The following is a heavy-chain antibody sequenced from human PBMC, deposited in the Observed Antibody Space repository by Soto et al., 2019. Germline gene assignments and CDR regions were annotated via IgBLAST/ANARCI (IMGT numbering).Heavy chain of an antibody. CDR2: VSYDGSNK. CDR3: ARDGVSARQPYYEGLDV. Sequence: QVQLVESGGGVVQPGGSLRLSCVASGFTFSNYAMHWVRQAPGKGLEWVAVVSYDGSNKYYGGSVRGRFTVSRDNSNNTIYLQMNNLRSEDTAVYFCARDGVSARQPYYEGLDVWGQGTTVIVSS. J-gene: IGHJ6*02. V-gene: IGHV3-30-3*01. CDR1: GFTFSNYA. D-gene: IGHD6-19*01.